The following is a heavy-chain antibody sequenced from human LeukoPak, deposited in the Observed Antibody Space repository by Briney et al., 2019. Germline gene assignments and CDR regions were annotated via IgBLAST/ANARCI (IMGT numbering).Heavy chain of an antibody. J-gene: IGHJ3*02. CDR2: ISAYNGNT. CDR1: GYTFTSYG. V-gene: IGHV1-18*01. D-gene: IGHD1-26*01. Sequence: ASVEVSCKASGYTFTSYGISWVRQAPGQGLEWMGWISAYNGNTNYAQKLQGRVTMTTDTSTSTAYMELRSLRSDDTAVYYCARIGAGASFANYAFDIWGQGTMVTVSS. CDR3: ARIGAGASFANYAFDI.